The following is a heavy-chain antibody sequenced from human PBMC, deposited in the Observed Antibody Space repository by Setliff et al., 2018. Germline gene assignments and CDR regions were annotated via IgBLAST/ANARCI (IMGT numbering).Heavy chain of an antibody. J-gene: IGHJ4*02. CDR1: GYTFTSYG. CDR2: ISAYRGNT. V-gene: IGHV1-18*01. Sequence: ASVKGSGKASGYTFTSYGSSWVRQAPGQGLEWMGWISAYRGNTNYAQKLQGRVTMTTDTSTSTAYMELRSLRSDDTAVYYCSRGAYDSYYLDYWGQGTLVTVAS. CDR3: SRGAYDSYYLDY. D-gene: IGHD3-16*01.